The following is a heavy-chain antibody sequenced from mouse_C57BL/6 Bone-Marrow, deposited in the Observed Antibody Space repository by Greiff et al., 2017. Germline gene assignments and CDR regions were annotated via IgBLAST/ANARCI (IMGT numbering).Heavy chain of an antibody. CDR3: TSIYYGNGY. D-gene: IGHD2-1*01. V-gene: IGHV14-4*01. J-gene: IGHJ2*01. Sequence: VQLQQSGAELVRPGASVKLSCTASGFNIKDDYMHWVKQRPEQGLEWIGWIDPENGDTEYASKFQGKATITADTSSNTAYLQLSSLTSVDTAVYYCTSIYYGNGYWGQGTTLTVSS. CDR2: IDPENGDT. CDR1: GFNIKDDY.